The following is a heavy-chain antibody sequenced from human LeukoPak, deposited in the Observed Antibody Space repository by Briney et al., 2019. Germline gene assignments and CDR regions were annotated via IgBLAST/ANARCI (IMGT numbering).Heavy chain of an antibody. Sequence: SETLSLTCTVSGDSITSYFWSWIRQPPEKGLEWIGYIYYSGSTNYNPSLKSRVTISVDTSKNQFSLKLSSVTAADTAVYYCARTTEAHSWRTRYYDYYMDVWGKGTTVTVSS. V-gene: IGHV4-59*01. CDR3: ARTTEAHSWRTRYYDYYMDV. J-gene: IGHJ6*03. CDR2: IYYSGST. D-gene: IGHD6-13*01. CDR1: GDSITSYF.